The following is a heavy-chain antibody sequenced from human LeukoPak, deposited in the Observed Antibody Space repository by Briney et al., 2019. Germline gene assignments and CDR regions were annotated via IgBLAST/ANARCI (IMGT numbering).Heavy chain of an antibody. V-gene: IGHV1-2*02. CDR2: INPNSGGT. CDR1: GYTFTGYY. CDR3: ATIDYYGSSGYPDAFDI. D-gene: IGHD3-22*01. Sequence: ASVKVSCKASGYTFTGYYMHWVRQAPGQGLEWMGWINPNSGGTNYAQKFQGRVTMTRDTSISTAYMELSRLRSDDTAVYYCATIDYYGSSGYPDAFDIWGQGTMVTVSS. J-gene: IGHJ3*02.